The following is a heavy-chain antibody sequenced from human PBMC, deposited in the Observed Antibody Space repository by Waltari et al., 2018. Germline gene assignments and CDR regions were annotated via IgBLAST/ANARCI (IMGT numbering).Heavy chain of an antibody. V-gene: IGHV4-61*02. D-gene: IGHD3-22*01. Sequence: QVQLQESGPGLVKPSQTLSLTCTVSGGSISSGSCYWSWIRQPAGQGLEWIGRIYTSGSTNYNPSLKSRVTISVDTSKNQFSLKLSSVTAADTAVYYCARDGYYDSSGYYLDAFDIWGQGTMVTVSS. CDR3: ARDGYYDSSGYYLDAFDI. CDR2: IYTSGST. CDR1: GGSISSGSCY. J-gene: IGHJ3*02.